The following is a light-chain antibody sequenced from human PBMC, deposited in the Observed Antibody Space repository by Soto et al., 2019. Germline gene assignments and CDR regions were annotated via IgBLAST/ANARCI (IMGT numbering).Light chain of an antibody. CDR3: QQYGSSPGT. CDR1: QSVSNNY. CDR2: GAS. Sequence: EIVLTQSPGTLSLFLGERATLSCRASQSVSNNYLAWYQQKPGQAPRLLIYGASSRAAGIPDNFSGSGSGPDFTLTISRLEPEDFAVYYCQQYGSSPGTFGGGTKVEIK. V-gene: IGKV3-20*01. J-gene: IGKJ4*01.